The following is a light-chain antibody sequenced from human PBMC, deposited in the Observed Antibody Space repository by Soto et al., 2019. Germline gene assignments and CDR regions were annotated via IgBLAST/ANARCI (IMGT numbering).Light chain of an antibody. CDR1: SSDVGGYNY. Sequence: QSVLTQPRSVSGSPGQAVTISRTGTSSDVGGYNYVSWYQQHPGKAPQLMIYDVSKRPSWVPDRFSGAKSDNTASLTISGLQAEDEADDYCCSYAGSYTFSVFGGGTKLTVL. CDR3: CSYAGSYTFSV. CDR2: DVS. J-gene: IGLJ2*01. V-gene: IGLV2-11*01.